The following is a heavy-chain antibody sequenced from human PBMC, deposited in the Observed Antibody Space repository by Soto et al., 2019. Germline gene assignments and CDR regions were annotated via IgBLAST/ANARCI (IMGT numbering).Heavy chain of an antibody. CDR3: ARGEVLPAASLDY. J-gene: IGHJ4*02. V-gene: IGHV4-31*03. Sequence: SDTLSLTCTVSGGSISSGGYYWSWIRQRPGEGLEWIGDIHYSGSTFYNPSLKSRVTISVDTSENQFSLKLSSMTAADTAVYYCARGEVLPAASLDYWGQGTLVTVSS. D-gene: IGHD2-2*01. CDR2: IHYSGST. CDR1: GGSISSGGYY.